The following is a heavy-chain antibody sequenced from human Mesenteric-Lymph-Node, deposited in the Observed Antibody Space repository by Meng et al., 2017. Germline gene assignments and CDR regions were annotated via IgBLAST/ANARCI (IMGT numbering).Heavy chain of an antibody. V-gene: IGHV4-39*07. J-gene: IGHJ5*02. CDR2: IYYSGST. CDR1: GGSISSNSYY. Sequence: SETLSLTCTVSGGSISSNSYYWGWIRQPPGKGLEWIGSIYYSGSTYYNPSLKSRVTISVDTSKNQFSLKLSSVTAADTAVFYCARQGYRNAYGPNWFDPWGQGTLVTVSS. CDR3: ARQGYRNAYGPNWFDP. D-gene: IGHD5-18*01.